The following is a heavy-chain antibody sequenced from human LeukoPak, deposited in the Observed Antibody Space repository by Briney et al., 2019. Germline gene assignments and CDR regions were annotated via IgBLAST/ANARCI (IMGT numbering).Heavy chain of an antibody. Sequence: ASVKVSCKASGYTFTGYYMHWVRQAPGQGLEWMGWINPNSGGTNYAQKFQGRVTMTRDTSISTAYMELSRLRSDDTAVYYCARDREWELLTSRFDYWGQGTLVTVSS. CDR1: GYTFTGYY. D-gene: IGHD1-26*01. V-gene: IGHV1-2*02. CDR2: INPNSGGT. J-gene: IGHJ4*02. CDR3: ARDREWELLTSRFDY.